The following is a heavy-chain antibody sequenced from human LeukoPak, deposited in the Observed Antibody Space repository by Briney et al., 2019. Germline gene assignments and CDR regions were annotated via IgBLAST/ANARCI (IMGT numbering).Heavy chain of an antibody. CDR3: ARGTGDCDY. V-gene: IGHV3-30*03. CDR2: ISYDGSNK. J-gene: IGHJ4*02. D-gene: IGHD7-27*01. CDR1: GFTFSSYG. Sequence: PGRSLRLSCAASGFTFSSYGMHWVRQAPGKGLEWVAVISYDGSNKYYADSVKGRFTISRDNSKNTLYLQMNSLRAEDTAVYYCARGTGDCDYWGQGTLVTVSS.